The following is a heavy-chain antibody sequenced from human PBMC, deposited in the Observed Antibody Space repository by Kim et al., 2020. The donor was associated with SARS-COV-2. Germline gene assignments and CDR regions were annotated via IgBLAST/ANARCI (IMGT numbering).Heavy chain of an antibody. V-gene: IGHV1-69*04. CDR3: ARDDVAIFQSSNWFDP. Sequence: SVKVSCKASGGTFSSYAISWVRQAPGQGLEWMGRIIPILGIANYAQKFQGRVTITADKSTSTAYMGRSSLRSEDTAVYYCARDDVAIFQSSNWFDPWGKGTLVTVSS. CDR1: GGTFSSYA. J-gene: IGHJ5*02. D-gene: IGHD2-21*01. CDR2: IIPILGIA.